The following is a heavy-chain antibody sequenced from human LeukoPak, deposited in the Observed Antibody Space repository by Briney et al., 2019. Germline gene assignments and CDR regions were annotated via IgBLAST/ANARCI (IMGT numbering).Heavy chain of an antibody. J-gene: IGHJ4*02. V-gene: IGHV3-23*01. CDR1: GFTFSSYA. Sequence: AGGSLRLSCAASGFTFSSYAMTWVRQAPGKGLEWVSAISGSGGTAYYADSVRGRFTISRDNFKDTLYLQMNSLRAEDTAVYYCAKDTYSTSPYYFDYWGQGTLVTVSS. D-gene: IGHD1-26*01. CDR2: ISGSGGTA. CDR3: AKDTYSTSPYYFDY.